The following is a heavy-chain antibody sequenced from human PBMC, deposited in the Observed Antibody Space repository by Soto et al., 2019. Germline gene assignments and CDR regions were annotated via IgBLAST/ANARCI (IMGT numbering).Heavy chain of an antibody. CDR3: ARRRAYDILTGYYVYYYYMDV. Sequence: SETLSLTCAVYGGSFSGYYWSWICQPPGKGLEWIGEINHSGSTNYNPSLKSRVTISVDTSKNQFSLKLSSVTAADTAVYYCARRRAYDILTGYYVYYYYMDVWGKGTTVTVSS. CDR1: GGSFSGYY. V-gene: IGHV4-34*01. J-gene: IGHJ6*03. D-gene: IGHD3-9*01. CDR2: INHSGST.